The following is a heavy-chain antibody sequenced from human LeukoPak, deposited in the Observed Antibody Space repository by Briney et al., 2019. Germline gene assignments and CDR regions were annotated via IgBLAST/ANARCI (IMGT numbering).Heavy chain of an antibody. CDR2: ISAYNGNT. CDR3: ATDGVVRGYLDP. V-gene: IGHV1-18*01. CDR1: GYTFTSYG. J-gene: IGHJ5*02. D-gene: IGHD3-10*01. Sequence: PAASVKVSCKASGYTFTSYGISWVRQAPGQGLEWMGWISAYNGNTIYAQKFQGRVTMTEDTSTDTAYMELSSLRSEDTAVYYCATDGVVRGYLDPWGQGTLVTVSS.